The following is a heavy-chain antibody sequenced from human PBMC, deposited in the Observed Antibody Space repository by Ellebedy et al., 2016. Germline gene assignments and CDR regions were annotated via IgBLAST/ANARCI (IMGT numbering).Heavy chain of an antibody. CDR2: ISWNSGNV. Sequence: GGSLRLXCTASGFIFDEYAMHWVRQSPGKGLEWVSGISWNSGNVDYADSVKGRFTISRDNAEDSLYLQINSLRAGDTAVYYCARGIAYGGMDVWGQGTTVTVSS. V-gene: IGHV3-9*01. CDR3: ARGIAYGGMDV. D-gene: IGHD4-17*01. J-gene: IGHJ6*01. CDR1: GFIFDEYA.